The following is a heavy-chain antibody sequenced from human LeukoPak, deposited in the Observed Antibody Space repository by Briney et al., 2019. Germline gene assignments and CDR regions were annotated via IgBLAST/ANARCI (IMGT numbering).Heavy chain of an antibody. D-gene: IGHD5-18*01. J-gene: IGHJ4*02. V-gene: IGHV1-8*01. CDR1: GYTFTSYD. CDR3: ATGYSYGPYYFDY. CDR2: MNPNSGNT. Sequence: ASVKVSCKASGYTFTSYDINWVRQATGQGLEWMGWMNPNSGNTGYAQKLQGRVTMTTDTSTSTAYMELRSLRSDDTAVYYCATGYSYGPYYFDYWGQGTLVTVSS.